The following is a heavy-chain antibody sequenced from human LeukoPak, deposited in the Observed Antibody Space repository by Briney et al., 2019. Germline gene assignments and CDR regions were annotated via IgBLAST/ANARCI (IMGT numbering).Heavy chain of an antibody. CDR2: IYPGDSQT. D-gene: IGHD6-13*01. CDR3: ARHRIPAPGSSGYYGMDV. Sequence: GESLKISRKGSGYSFSNYWIGWVRQMPGKGLEWMGIIYPGDSQTRYSPSFQGQVTISVDKSISTAYLQWSSLKAPDTAIYYCARHRIPAPGSSGYYGMDVWGQGTTVTVSS. J-gene: IGHJ6*02. V-gene: IGHV5-51*01. CDR1: GYSFSNYW.